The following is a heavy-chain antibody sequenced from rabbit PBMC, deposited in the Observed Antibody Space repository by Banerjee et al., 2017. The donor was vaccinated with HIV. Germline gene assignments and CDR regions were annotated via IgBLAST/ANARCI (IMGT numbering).Heavy chain of an antibody. CDR3: ARDLAGVIGWNFDL. CDR2: IGAGSSGTT. CDR1: AFSFSNKYV. J-gene: IGHJ4*01. D-gene: IGHD4-1*01. Sequence: QEQLEESGGDLVKPEGSLTLTCTASAFSFSNKYVMCWVRQAPGKGLEWIACIGAGSSGTTYYASWAKGRFTISRTSSTTVALQMTSLTAADTATYFCARDLAGVIGWNFDLWGPGTLVTVS. V-gene: IGHV1S45*01.